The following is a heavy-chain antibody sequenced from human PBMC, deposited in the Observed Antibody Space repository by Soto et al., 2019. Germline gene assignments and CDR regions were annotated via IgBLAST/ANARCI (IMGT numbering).Heavy chain of an antibody. V-gene: IGHV3-23*01. CDR2: ISGSGIST. CDR3: ARDPGAITVAGNFDY. D-gene: IGHD6-19*01. CDR1: AFTFSSYA. J-gene: IGHJ4*02. Sequence: EVQLLESGGGLVQPGGSLRLSCAASAFTFSSYAMSWVRQSPGKGLEWVSGISGSGISTYYADSVKGRFSISRDNSKNTLCLQMESLRDEDTAVYYCARDPGAITVAGNFDYWGQGTLVNVSS.